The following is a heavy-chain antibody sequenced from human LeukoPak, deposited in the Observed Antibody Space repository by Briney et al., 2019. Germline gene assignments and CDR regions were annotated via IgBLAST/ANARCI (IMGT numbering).Heavy chain of an antibody. V-gene: IGHV3-66*04. Sequence: GGSLRLSCAASGFTVSNNYMSWVRQAPGKGLEGVSVIYSGGSTYYSDSVKGRFTISRDNFKNTVYLQMYSLRAEDTAVYYCARLDDSGYYYANWGQGTLVTVSS. J-gene: IGHJ4*02. CDR2: IYSGGST. CDR3: ARLDDSGYYYAN. CDR1: GFTVSNNY. D-gene: IGHD3-22*01.